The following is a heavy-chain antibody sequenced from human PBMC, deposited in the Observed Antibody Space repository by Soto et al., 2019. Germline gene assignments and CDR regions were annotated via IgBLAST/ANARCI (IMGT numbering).Heavy chain of an antibody. D-gene: IGHD1-1*01. CDR1: GFTFSDYY. V-gene: IGHV3-11*01. Sequence: PGGSRRLSCVASGFTFSDYYMSWIRQAPGKGLEWISYISASGANIYYADSVQGRFTISRDNAKSSVHLHMSSLTADDTAVYYCASPGVSVSGEGVWGQGTLVTVS. CDR3: ASPGVSVSGEGV. J-gene: IGHJ4*02. CDR2: ISASGANI.